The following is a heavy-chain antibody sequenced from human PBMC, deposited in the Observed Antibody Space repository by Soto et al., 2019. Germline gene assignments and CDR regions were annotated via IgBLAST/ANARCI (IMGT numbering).Heavy chain of an antibody. CDR1: GFTFINYA. J-gene: IGHJ5*02. D-gene: IGHD3-3*02. V-gene: IGHV3-30*04. CDR2: ISGDGSNE. CDR3: ARHLSHLKSGWFDP. Sequence: QEQLVESGGGVVQPGRSLRLSCAASGFTFINYAMHWVHQPPGKGLEWVALISGDGSNEYFVDSVKGRFTISRDNSRNTLYLQMNSLRADDTAVYYCARHLSHLKSGWFDPWGQGTLVTVSS.